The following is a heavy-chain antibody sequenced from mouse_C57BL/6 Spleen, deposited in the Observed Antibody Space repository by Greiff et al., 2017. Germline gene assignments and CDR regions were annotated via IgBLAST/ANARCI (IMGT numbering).Heavy chain of an antibody. CDR3: AREIYYYVPFAY. V-gene: IGHV1-64*01. CDR1: GYTFTSYW. J-gene: IGHJ3*01. CDR2: IHPNSGST. D-gene: IGHD1-1*01. Sequence: QVQLQQPGAELVKPGASVKLSCKASGYTFTSYWMHWVKQRPGQGLEWIGMIHPNSGSTNYNEKFKSKATLTVDKSSSTAYMQLSSLTSEDSAVYYCAREIYYYVPFAYWGQGTLVTVSA.